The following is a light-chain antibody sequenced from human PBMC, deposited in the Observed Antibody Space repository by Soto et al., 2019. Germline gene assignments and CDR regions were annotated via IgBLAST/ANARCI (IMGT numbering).Light chain of an antibody. V-gene: IGLV4-69*01. CDR3: QTWGTGIQV. J-gene: IGLJ3*02. CDR1: SGHSSYA. Sequence: QPVLTQSPSASASLGASVKLTCTLSSGHSSYAIAWHQQQPEKGPRYLMKLNSDGSHRKGDGIPDRFSGSNSGAERYLTISSLQSEDEADYYCQTWGTGIQVFGGGTKVTVL. CDR2: LNSDGSH.